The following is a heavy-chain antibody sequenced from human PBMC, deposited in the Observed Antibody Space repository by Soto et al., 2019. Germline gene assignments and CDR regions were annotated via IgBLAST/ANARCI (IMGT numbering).Heavy chain of an antibody. Sequence: QVQLVQSGAEVKKPGSSVKVSCKASGGTFSSYAISWVRQAPGRGLEWMGGIIPIFGTANYAQKFQGRVTITADESTSTAYMELSSLRSEDTAVYYCARGSYDSSGYYADYWGQGTLVTVSS. CDR3: ARGSYDSSGYYADY. D-gene: IGHD3-22*01. J-gene: IGHJ4*02. CDR2: IIPIFGTA. V-gene: IGHV1-69*12. CDR1: GGTFSSYA.